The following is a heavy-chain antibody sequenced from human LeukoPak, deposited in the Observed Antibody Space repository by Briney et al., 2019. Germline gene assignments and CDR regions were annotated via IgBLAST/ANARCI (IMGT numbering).Heavy chain of an antibody. D-gene: IGHD2-2*01. CDR2: ISSSSSYI. Sequence: AGSLRLSCAASGFTFSSYSMNWVRQAPGKGREWVSSISSSSSYIYYADSVKGRFTISRDNAKNSLYLQMNSLRAEDTAVYYCARDSDNEPLVPAAIGYWGQGTLVTVSS. J-gene: IGHJ4*02. CDR1: GFTFSSYS. V-gene: IGHV3-21*01. CDR3: ARDSDNEPLVPAAIGY.